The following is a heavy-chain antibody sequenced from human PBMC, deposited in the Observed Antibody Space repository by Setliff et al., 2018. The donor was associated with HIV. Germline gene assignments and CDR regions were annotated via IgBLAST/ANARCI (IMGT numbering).Heavy chain of an antibody. V-gene: IGHV4-34*01. CDR1: GGSFSAYY. J-gene: IGHJ3*01. Sequence: PSETLSLTCAVYGGSFSAYYWSWIRQPPGKGLEWIGEINHSGSTNYNPSLKTRVTIMVDTSKNQFSLKLGSVTAADTAVYYCAREWSYSAFDTFDVWGQGTMVTVSS. CDR2: INHSGST. CDR3: AREWSYSAFDTFDV. D-gene: IGHD1-26*01.